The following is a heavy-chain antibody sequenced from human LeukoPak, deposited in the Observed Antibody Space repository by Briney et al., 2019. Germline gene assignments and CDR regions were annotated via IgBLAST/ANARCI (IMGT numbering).Heavy chain of an antibody. CDR3: ARDSVWHYYDSSGYYPFDY. V-gene: IGHV1-18*01. D-gene: IGHD3-22*01. CDR2: ISAYNGNT. Sequence: GASVKVSCKASGYTFTSYGISWVRQAPGQGLEWMGWISAYNGNTNYAQKLQGRVTMTTDTSTSTAYMELRSLRSYDTAVYYCARDSVWHYYDSSGYYPFDYWGQGTLVTVSS. CDR1: GYTFTSYG. J-gene: IGHJ4*02.